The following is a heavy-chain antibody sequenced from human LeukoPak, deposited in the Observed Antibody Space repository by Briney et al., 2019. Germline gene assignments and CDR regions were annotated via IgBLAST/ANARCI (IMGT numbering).Heavy chain of an antibody. CDR2: IIPIFGTA. V-gene: IGHV1-69*13. D-gene: IGHD2-21*02. J-gene: IGHJ4*02. CDR1: GGTFSSYA. CDR3: ARMPYCGGDCYSPPTTFFDY. Sequence: PRASVKVSCKASGGTFSSYAISWVRQAPGQGLEWMGGIIPIFGTANYAQKFQGRVTITADESTSTAYMELSSLRSEDTAVYYCARMPYCGGDCYSPPTTFFDYWGQGTLVTVSS.